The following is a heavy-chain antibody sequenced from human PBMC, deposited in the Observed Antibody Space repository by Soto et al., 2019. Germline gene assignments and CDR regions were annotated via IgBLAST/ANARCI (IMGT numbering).Heavy chain of an antibody. J-gene: IGHJ3*02. D-gene: IGHD3-22*01. CDR2: ISYDGSNK. Sequence: PRLSCAASGFTFSSYAMHWVRQAPGKGLEWVAVISYDGSNKYYADSVKGRFTISRDNSKNTLYLQMNSLRAEDTAVYYCARGQPTYDSYLSDAFDIWGQGTMVTVSS. CDR1: GFTFSSYA. V-gene: IGHV3-30-3*01. CDR3: ARGQPTYDSYLSDAFDI.